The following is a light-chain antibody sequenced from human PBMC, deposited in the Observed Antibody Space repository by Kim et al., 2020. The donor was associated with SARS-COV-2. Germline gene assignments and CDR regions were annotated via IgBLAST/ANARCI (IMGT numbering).Light chain of an antibody. J-gene: IGKJ4*01. V-gene: IGKV1-12*01. Sequence: DIQMTQSPFFVSASVGDRVTITCRASQNIYSWLAWYQQKPGKAPKLLIYGASTLQSGDPSRFSGSGSGTEFTLTISNLQPEDFATYYCQQAYNLPLTFGGGTKVDIK. CDR2: GAS. CDR3: QQAYNLPLT. CDR1: QNIYSW.